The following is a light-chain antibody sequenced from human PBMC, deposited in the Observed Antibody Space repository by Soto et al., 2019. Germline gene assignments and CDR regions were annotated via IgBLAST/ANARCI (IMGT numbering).Light chain of an antibody. CDR2: DVS. CDR3: QQYTNYPWT. Sequence: DIQMTQSPPTLSASVGDRVTITCRASQSISSWLAWYHERPGKAPHLLIYDVSSLESGVPSRFSGSGSGTEFTLTISSLQPDDFATYYCQQYTNYPWTFGQGTKVEIK. CDR1: QSISSW. V-gene: IGKV1-5*01. J-gene: IGKJ1*01.